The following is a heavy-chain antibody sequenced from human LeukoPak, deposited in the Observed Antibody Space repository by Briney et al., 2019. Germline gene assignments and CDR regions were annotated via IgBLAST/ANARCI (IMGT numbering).Heavy chain of an antibody. CDR2: IRSKANSYAT. J-gene: IGHJ6*03. CDR3: AKDRCSNGIGCLYYYMDV. D-gene: IGHD2-8*01. Sequence: GGSLRLSCAASGFTFSGSAMHWVRQASGKGLEWVGRIRSKANSYATAYAASVKGRFTISRDDSKNTAYLQMNSLRAEDTAVYYCAKDRCSNGIGCLYYYMDVWGKGTTVTISS. V-gene: IGHV3-73*01. CDR1: GFTFSGSA.